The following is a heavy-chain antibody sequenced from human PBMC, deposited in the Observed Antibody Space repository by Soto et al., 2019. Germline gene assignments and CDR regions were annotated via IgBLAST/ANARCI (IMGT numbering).Heavy chain of an antibody. CDR1: GFTFSSYA. D-gene: IGHD2-15*01. J-gene: IGHJ4*02. Sequence: GGSLRLSCAASGFTFSSYAMSWVRQAPGKGLEWVSAISGSGGSTYYADSVKGRFTISRDNSKNTLYLQMNSLRAEDTAVYYCAKDLRIVVVVAATPRFVDYWGQGTMVTVYS. CDR2: ISGSGGST. V-gene: IGHV3-23*01. CDR3: AKDLRIVVVVAATPRFVDY.